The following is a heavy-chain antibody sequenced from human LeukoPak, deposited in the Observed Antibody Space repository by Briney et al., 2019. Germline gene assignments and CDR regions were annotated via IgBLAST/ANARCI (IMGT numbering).Heavy chain of an antibody. CDR1: GYTFTSYA. D-gene: IGHD3-10*01. CDR2: ISAYNGNT. CDR3: ARGVGHYGSGSYYKNWFDP. Sequence: ASVKVSCKASGYTFTSYAMHWVRQAPGQRLEWMGWISAYNGNTNYAQKFQGRVTMTRDTSTSTVYMELSSLRSEDTAVYYCARGVGHYGSGSYYKNWFDPWGQGTLVTVSS. V-gene: IGHV1-3*01. J-gene: IGHJ5*02.